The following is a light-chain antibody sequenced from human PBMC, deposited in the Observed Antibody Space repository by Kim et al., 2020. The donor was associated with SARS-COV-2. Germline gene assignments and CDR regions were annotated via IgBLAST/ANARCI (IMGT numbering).Light chain of an antibody. CDR1: QSVSSY. CDR3: QQRSNWPPLT. Sequence: APRERDTLSSRASQSVSSYLAWYQQKPGQAPRLLIYDASNSATGIPARFSGSGSGTDFTLTISSLEPEDFAVYYCQQRSNWPPLTFGGGTKVDIK. CDR2: DAS. J-gene: IGKJ4*01. V-gene: IGKV3-11*01.